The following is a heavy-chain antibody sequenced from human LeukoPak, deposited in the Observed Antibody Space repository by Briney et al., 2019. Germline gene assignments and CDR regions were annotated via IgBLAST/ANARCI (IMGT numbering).Heavy chain of an antibody. J-gene: IGHJ4*02. CDR3: AKDDAWLQYND. CDR2: ISGSGGST. Sequence: GGSLRLSCAASGFTFSSYGMSWVRQAPGKGLEWVSAISGSGGSTYYTDSVKGRFTISRDNSKNTLYLQINSLRDEDTAVYYCAKDDAWLQYNDWGQGTLVTVSS. CDR1: GFTFSSYG. D-gene: IGHD5-24*01. V-gene: IGHV3-23*01.